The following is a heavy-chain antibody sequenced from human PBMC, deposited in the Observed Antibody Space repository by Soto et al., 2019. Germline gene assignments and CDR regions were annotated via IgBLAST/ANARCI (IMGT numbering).Heavy chain of an antibody. J-gene: IGHJ4*02. D-gene: IGHD1-26*01. CDR1: EFTFP. CDR2: ITESGDRT. Sequence: EVQVWESGGDLVQPGGSLRLSCTASEFTFPMSWLRQAPGPGLEWVATITESGDRTHYADSVKGRFTISRDNAKNTVFLQMNSLRAVDTAIYFCATWKWAHFGYWGQGIQVTVSP. CDR3: ATWKWAHFGY. V-gene: IGHV3-23*01.